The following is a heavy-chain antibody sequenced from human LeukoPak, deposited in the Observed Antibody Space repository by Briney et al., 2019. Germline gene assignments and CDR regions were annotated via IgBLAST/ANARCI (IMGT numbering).Heavy chain of an antibody. J-gene: IGHJ5*02. V-gene: IGHV4-39*01. Sequence: PSETLSLTCTVSGGSISSSSYYWGWIRQPPGQGLEWIGSIYYSGSTYYNPSLKSRVTISVDTSKNQFSLKLSSVTAADTALYYCARPTRSPTNWFDPWGQGTLVTVSS. CDR1: GGSISSSSYY. CDR2: IYYSGST. CDR3: ARPTRSPTNWFDP. D-gene: IGHD1-1*01.